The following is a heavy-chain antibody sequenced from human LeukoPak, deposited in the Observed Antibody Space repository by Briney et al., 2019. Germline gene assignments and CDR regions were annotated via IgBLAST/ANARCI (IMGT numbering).Heavy chain of an antibody. D-gene: IGHD2-21*02. J-gene: IGHJ4*02. CDR1: GGSISSYY. V-gene: IGHV4-4*07. CDR3: ARSGYCGGDCYRFDY. CDR2: IYSSGST. Sequence: KPSETLSLTCTVSGGSISSYYWNWIRQPAGKGLEWIGRIYSSGSTNQNPSLKSRVTVSVDTSKNQFSLKLSSVTAADTAVYYCARSGYCGGDCYRFDYWGQGTLVTVSS.